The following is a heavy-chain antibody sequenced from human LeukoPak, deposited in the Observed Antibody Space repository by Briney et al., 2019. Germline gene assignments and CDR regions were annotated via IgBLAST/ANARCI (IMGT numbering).Heavy chain of an antibody. CDR2: FRTTPDGGTG. CDR1: GFTFSNTW. CDR3: VTPLRWELSNDY. Sequence: PGGSLRLSCAASGFTFSNTWMTWVRQTPGRGLEWVAFFRTTPDGGTGEYAAPVRGRLTISKDVSINTLFLQMNSLKIEDTGVYYGVTPLRWELSNDYWGQGTLVTVSS. V-gene: IGHV3-15*01. D-gene: IGHD4-23*01. J-gene: IGHJ4*02.